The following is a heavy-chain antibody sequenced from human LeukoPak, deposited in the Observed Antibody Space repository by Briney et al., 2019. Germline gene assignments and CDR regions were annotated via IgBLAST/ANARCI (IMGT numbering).Heavy chain of an antibody. Sequence: GGSLRLSCAASGFTFSSYWMHWVRQAPGKGLVWVSRINSDGSSTSYADSVKGRFIISRDNAKNTLYLQMNSLRAEDTAVYYCARNRYYGSGSYYPYYFDYWGQGTLVTVSS. J-gene: IGHJ4*02. CDR3: ARNRYYGSGSYYPYYFDY. CDR2: INSDGSST. CDR1: GFTFSSYW. V-gene: IGHV3-74*01. D-gene: IGHD3-10*01.